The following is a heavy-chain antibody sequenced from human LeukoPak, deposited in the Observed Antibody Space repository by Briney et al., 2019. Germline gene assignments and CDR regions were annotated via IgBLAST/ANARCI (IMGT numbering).Heavy chain of an antibody. CDR2: ISGSGGST. CDR3: AKDFSPNWGPPRIGSSFDI. J-gene: IGHJ3*02. D-gene: IGHD7-27*01. CDR1: GFTLSSYA. Sequence: GGPLRLFCAASGFTLSSYAMIWVRQAPGKALEGVSAISGSGGSTDCADSVEGRFSNSRDKSKNTLYQQMHSLRAEHTALYYCAKDFSPNWGPPRIGSSFDICGQGTMVTVCS. V-gene: IGHV3-23*01.